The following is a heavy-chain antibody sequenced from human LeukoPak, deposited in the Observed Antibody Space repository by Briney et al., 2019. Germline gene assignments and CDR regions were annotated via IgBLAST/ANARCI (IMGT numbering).Heavy chain of an antibody. D-gene: IGHD1-14*01. V-gene: IGHV5-51*01. Sequence: GESLKISCKGAGYSFTNYLIGGVRQMAGKVLEWMGIIYPGDSDTNYSPSFQGQVTISADKSISTAYLQWSSLDASDTAMYYCASPNREALFDYWGQGTLVTVSS. J-gene: IGHJ4*02. CDR3: ASPNREALFDY. CDR1: GYSFTNYL. CDR2: IYPGDSDT.